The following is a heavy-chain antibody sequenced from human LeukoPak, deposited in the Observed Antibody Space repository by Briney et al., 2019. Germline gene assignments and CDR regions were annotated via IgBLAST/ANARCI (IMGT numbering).Heavy chain of an antibody. CDR1: GFTFSSYG. CDR3: ARGNTAMVT. J-gene: IGHJ4*02. D-gene: IGHD5-18*01. Sequence: PGRSLRLSCAASGFTFSSYGMHWVRQAPRKGLEWVAVIWYDGSNKYYADSVKGRFTISRDSSKNTLYLQMNSLRAEDTAVYYCARGNTAMVTWGQENLVTVSS. V-gene: IGHV3-33*01. CDR2: IWYDGSNK.